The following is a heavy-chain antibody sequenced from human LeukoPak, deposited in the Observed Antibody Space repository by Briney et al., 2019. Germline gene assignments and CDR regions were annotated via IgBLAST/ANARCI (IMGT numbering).Heavy chain of an antibody. V-gene: IGHV4-59*01. Sequence: SETLSLTCTVSGGSISRYYWSWIRQPPGKGLEWIGYIYYSGSTNYNPSLKSRVTISVDTSKNQFSLKLSSVTAADTAVYYCAREGMMGGGIYFDYWGQGTLVTVSS. D-gene: IGHD3-16*01. J-gene: IGHJ4*02. CDR1: GGSISRYY. CDR2: IYYSGST. CDR3: AREGMMGGGIYFDY.